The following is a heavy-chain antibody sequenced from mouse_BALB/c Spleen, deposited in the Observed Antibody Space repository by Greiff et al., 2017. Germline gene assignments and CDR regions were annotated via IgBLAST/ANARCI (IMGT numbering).Heavy chain of an antibody. J-gene: IGHJ4*01. CDR2: ISSGGST. V-gene: IGHV5-6-5*01. Sequence: EVMLVESGGGLVKPGGSLKLSCAASGFTFSSYAMSWVRQTPEKRLEWVASISSGGSTYYPDSVKGRFTISRDNARNILYLQMSSLRSEDTAMYYCAREDGNYAYYAMDYWGQGTSVTVSS. CDR3: AREDGNYAYYAMDY. CDR1: GFTFSSYA. D-gene: IGHD2-1*01.